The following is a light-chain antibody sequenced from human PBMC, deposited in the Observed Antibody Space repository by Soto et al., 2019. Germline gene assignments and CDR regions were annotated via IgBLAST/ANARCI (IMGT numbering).Light chain of an antibody. J-gene: IGKJ5*01. CDR2: HAS. V-gene: IGKV3-15*01. CDR1: QSVTRN. Sequence: EIVLTQSPVILSVSPGESATLSCRASQSVTRNLAWYQQIPGQAPRLLVYHASVRATGIPARFSGSGSGTEFSLTISNLQSEDFAVYFCQQYNYWPPITFGQGTRLEIK. CDR3: QQYNYWPPIT.